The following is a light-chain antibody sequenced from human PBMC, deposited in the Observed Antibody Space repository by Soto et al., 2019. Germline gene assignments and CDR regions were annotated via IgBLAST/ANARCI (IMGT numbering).Light chain of an antibody. CDR3: CSYAGSYNYV. Sequence: QSLLPHPASVSWSPGQSITISCTGTSSNVGSYNLVSWYQQHPGKAPKLMIYEVSKRPSGVSNRFSGSKSGNTASLTISGLQAEEEADYHCCSYAGSYNYVFGPGTNVTVL. J-gene: IGLJ1*01. CDR1: SSNVGSYNL. V-gene: IGLV2-23*02. CDR2: EVS.